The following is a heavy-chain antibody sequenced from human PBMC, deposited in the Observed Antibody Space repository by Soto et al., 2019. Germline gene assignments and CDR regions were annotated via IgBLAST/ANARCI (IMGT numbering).Heavy chain of an antibody. Sequence: PSNTLSLTCTVPAGSITTSYWSWIRQPLGKALEWIGYISYRGSTNYNPSLKSRLIISIDTSKSQISLKLTSMTTADTAVYYCASSGIVGREVNTWFDPWGQGTLVTGSS. J-gene: IGHJ5*02. CDR2: ISYRGST. CDR3: ASSGIVGREVNTWFDP. CDR1: AGSITTSY. V-gene: IGHV4-59*07. D-gene: IGHD3-22*01.